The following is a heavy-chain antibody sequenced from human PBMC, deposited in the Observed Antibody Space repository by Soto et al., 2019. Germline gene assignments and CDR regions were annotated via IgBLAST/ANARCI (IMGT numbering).Heavy chain of an antibody. J-gene: IGHJ5*02. CDR3: ARDMGYDYVWGGFDP. CDR1: GGSVSSGSYY. Sequence: PSETLSLTCTVSGGSVSSGSYYWSWIRQPPGKGLEWIGYIYYSGSTNYNPSLKSRVTISVDTSKNQFSLKLSSVTAADTAVYYCARDMGYDYVWGGFDPWGQGTLVTVSS. V-gene: IGHV4-61*01. CDR2: IYYSGST. D-gene: IGHD3-16*01.